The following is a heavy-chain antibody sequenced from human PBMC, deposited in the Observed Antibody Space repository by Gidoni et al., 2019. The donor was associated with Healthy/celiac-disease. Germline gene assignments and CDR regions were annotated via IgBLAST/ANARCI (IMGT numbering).Heavy chain of an antibody. CDR2: MSGSGGST. J-gene: IGHJ2*01. CDR1: GFTFSSYA. V-gene: IGHV3-23*01. Sequence: EVQLLESGGGLVQPGGSLRLSCAASGFTFSSYALGGVRQAPGKGLEWVSAMSGSGGSTYYADSVKGRFTISRDNSKNTLYLQMNSLRAEDTAVYYCAKSPLESAQQQLVLEWYFDLWGRGTLVTVSS. D-gene: IGHD6-13*01. CDR3: AKSPLESAQQQLVLEWYFDL.